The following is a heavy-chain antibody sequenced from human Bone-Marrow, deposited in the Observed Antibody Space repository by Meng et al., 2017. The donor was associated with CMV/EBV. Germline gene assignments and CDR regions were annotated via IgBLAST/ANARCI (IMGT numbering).Heavy chain of an antibody. CDR2: ISAYNGNT. J-gene: IGHJ6*02. Sequence: ASVKVSCKASGYTFTSYGISWVRQAPGQGLEWMGWISAYNGNTNYAQKFQGRVTITTDESTSTAYMELSSLRSEDTAVYYCARAQGYYGMDVWGQGTTVTVSS. CDR3: ARAQGYYGMDV. CDR1: GYTFTSYG. V-gene: IGHV1-18*01.